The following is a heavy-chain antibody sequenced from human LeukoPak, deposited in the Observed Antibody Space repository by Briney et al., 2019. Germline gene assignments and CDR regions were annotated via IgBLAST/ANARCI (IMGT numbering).Heavy chain of an antibody. D-gene: IGHD1-26*01. Sequence: SETLSLTCTVSGGAISNYYWSWIRQPPGKGLEWIGYIYYSGSTNYNPSLKSRVTISVDTSKNQFSLKLSSVTAADTAMYYCARDPPGGSYFDYWGQGTLVTVSS. CDR1: GGAISNYY. CDR3: ARDPPGGSYFDY. V-gene: IGHV4-59*01. CDR2: IYYSGST. J-gene: IGHJ4*02.